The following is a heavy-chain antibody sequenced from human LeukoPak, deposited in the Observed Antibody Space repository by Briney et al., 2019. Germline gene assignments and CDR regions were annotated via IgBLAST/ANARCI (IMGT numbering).Heavy chain of an antibody. CDR3: ARDRYYGMDV. CDR1: GFIFSSYW. J-gene: IGHJ6*02. Sequence: GGSLRLSCAAPGFIFSSYWMHWVRQAPGKGLVWVSRIHSDGSSTTYADSVKGRFTISRDNAKNTLYLQMNSLRAEDTAVYYCARDRYYGMDVWGQGTTVTVSS. V-gene: IGHV3-74*01. CDR2: IHSDGSST.